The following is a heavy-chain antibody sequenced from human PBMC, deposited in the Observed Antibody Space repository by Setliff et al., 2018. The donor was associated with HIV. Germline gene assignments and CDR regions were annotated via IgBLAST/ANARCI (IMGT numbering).Heavy chain of an antibody. Sequence: GGSLRLSCAASGFTFSSYGMHWVRQAPGKGLEWVAFISYDGSKKYDADFVKGRFTISRDNSKNTLYLQMNSLRIEDSGAYYCANSYSASGNYHYYDYLDVWGKGTTVTVSS. CDR2: ISYDGSKK. CDR1: GFTFSSYG. V-gene: IGHV3-30*18. J-gene: IGHJ6*03. D-gene: IGHD3-10*01. CDR3: ANSYSASGNYHYYDYLDV.